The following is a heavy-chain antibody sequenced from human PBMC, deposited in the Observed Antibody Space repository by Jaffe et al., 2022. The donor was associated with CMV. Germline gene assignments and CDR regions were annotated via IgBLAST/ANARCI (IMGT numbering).Heavy chain of an antibody. Sequence: QVQLVQSGAEVKKPGSSVKVSCKASGGTFSSYAISWVRQAPGQGLEWMGGIIPIFGTANYAQKFQGRVTITADESTSTAYMELSSLRSEDTAVYYCASIDIVVVPAAIRGRYYYYGMDVWGQGTTVTVSS. D-gene: IGHD2-2*02. CDR3: ASIDIVVVPAAIRGRYYYYGMDV. V-gene: IGHV1-69*01. J-gene: IGHJ6*02. CDR2: IIPIFGTA. CDR1: GGTFSSYA.